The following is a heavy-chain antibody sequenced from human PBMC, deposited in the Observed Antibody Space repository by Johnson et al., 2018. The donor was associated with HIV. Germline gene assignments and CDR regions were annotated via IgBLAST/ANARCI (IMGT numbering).Heavy chain of an antibody. J-gene: IGHJ3*02. D-gene: IGHD4-17*01. V-gene: IGHV3-48*01. CDR3: ARDSTPGGGDYVGYGFDI. Sequence: VQLVESGGGLVQPGGSLRLSCAASGFTVSSNYMSWVRQAPGKGLEWVSYISSSGSTIYYADSVKGRFTISRENAKNSFYLQMNSLRAEDAAVYYCARDSTPGGGDYVGYGFDIWGQGTVVTVSS. CDR2: ISSSGSTI. CDR1: GFTVSSNY.